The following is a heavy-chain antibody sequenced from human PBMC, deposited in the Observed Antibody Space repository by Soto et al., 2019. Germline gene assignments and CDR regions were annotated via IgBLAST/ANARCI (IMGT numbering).Heavy chain of an antibody. CDR1: GFTLSSYA. CDR2: ISGSGGST. J-gene: IGHJ3*02. D-gene: IGHD2-15*01. V-gene: IGHV3-23*01. Sequence: GSLELSCAASGFTLSSYAMSWVRQAPGKVLEWVSAISGSGGSTYYADSVKGRFTISRDNAKNSLYLQMNSLRDEDTAVYYCARDPCSGGSCYQGHAFDIWGQGTMVTVSS. CDR3: ARDPCSGGSCYQGHAFDI.